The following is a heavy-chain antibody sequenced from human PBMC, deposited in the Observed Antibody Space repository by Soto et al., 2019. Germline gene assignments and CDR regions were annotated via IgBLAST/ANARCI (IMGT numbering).Heavy chain of an antibody. J-gene: IGHJ4*02. CDR3: AREDSDDSGSYIDY. D-gene: IGHD1-26*01. Sequence: SETLSLTCTVYCGFLSSYYWSWIRQPPGKGLEWIGYIYYSGSTNYNPSLKSRVTISVDTSKNQFSLKLSSVTAADTAVYYCAREDSDDSGSYIDYWGQGTLVTVSS. CDR2: IYYSGST. CDR1: CGFLSSYY. V-gene: IGHV4-59*01.